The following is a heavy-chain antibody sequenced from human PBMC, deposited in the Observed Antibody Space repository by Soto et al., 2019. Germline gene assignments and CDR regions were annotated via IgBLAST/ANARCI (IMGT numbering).Heavy chain of an antibody. CDR1: GFTFSSYS. V-gene: IGHV3-48*01. CDR2: ISSSSSTI. J-gene: IGHJ4*02. D-gene: IGHD1-1*01. Sequence: GGSLRLSCAASGFTFSSYSMNWVRQAPGKGLEWVSYISSSSSTIYYADSVKGRFTISRDNAKNSLYLQMNSLRAEDTAVYYCARAGYGTKWATGTTNDYWGQGTLVTVSS. CDR3: ARAGYGTKWATGTTNDY.